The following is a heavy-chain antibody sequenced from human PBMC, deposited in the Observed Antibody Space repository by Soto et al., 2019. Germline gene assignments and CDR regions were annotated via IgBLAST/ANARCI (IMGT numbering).Heavy chain of an antibody. Sequence: QVVQSGAEVKKPGASVKISCKASGNTFTIYYIHWVRQAPGQGLEWMGIINPSGDSTSYAQKFQGRVTMTRDTSTSTVYMDLSSLRSEDTAVYYCARAPSCGGDCYFFDYWGQGTLVTVSS. D-gene: IGHD2-21*02. CDR3: ARAPSCGGDCYFFDY. CDR1: GNTFTIYY. V-gene: IGHV1-46*01. CDR2: INPSGDST. J-gene: IGHJ4*02.